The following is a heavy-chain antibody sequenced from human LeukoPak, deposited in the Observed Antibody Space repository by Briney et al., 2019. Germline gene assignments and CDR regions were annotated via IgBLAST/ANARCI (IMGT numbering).Heavy chain of an antibody. V-gene: IGHV3-74*01. CDR2: INSDGSST. Sequence: PGGFLRLSCAASGFSFSSYWMHWVRQAPGKGLVWVSRINSDGSSTIYADSVKGRFTISRDNTKHTLYLQMNSLRADDSAVYYCSRGGSPPEALGDSFDIWGQGTMVTVSS. D-gene: IGHD1-26*01. CDR3: SRGGSPPEALGDSFDI. J-gene: IGHJ3*02. CDR1: GFSFSSYW.